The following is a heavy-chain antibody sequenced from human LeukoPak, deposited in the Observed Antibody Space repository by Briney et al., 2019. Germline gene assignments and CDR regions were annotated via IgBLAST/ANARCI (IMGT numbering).Heavy chain of an antibody. V-gene: IGHV3-30-3*01. CDR1: GFTFSSYA. CDR2: ISYDGSNK. Sequence: GGSLRLSCAASGFTFSSYAMHWVRQAPGKGLEWVAVISYDGSNKYYADSVKGRFTISRDNSKNTLYLQMNSLRAEDTAVYYCATGIQLWSSFDYWGQGTLVTVSS. CDR3: ATGIQLWSSFDY. D-gene: IGHD5-18*01. J-gene: IGHJ4*02.